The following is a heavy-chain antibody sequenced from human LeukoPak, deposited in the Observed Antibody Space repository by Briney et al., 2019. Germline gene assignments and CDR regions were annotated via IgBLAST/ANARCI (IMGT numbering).Heavy chain of an antibody. D-gene: IGHD2-21*01. V-gene: IGHV1-2*02. CDR3: ARASDYYSSLYYFDY. CDR2: INPNSGGT. Sequence: ASVKVSCKASGYTFTGNHMHWVRQAPGQGLEWMGWINPNSGGTNYAQKFQGRVIMTRDTSISTAYMELSRLGSDDTAVYYCARASDYYSSLYYFDYWGQGTLVTVSS. CDR1: GYTFTGNH. J-gene: IGHJ4*02.